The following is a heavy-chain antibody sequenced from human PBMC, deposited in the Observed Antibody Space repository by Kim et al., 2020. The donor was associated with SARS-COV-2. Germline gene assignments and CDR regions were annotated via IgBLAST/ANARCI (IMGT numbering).Heavy chain of an antibody. V-gene: IGHV1-2*02. CDR1: GYTFTSYH. Sequence: ASVKVSCKASGYTFTSYHIHWVRQAPGQGLEWLGKIDPKSGGTDFPQRFQGRVRLNRDTSVDTVSMELTGLTSDDTGVYFCARQFNRPGPYPSSPARFDS. J-gene: IGHJ5*01. CDR3: ARQFNRPGPYPSSPARFDS. CDR2: IDPKSGGT. D-gene: IGHD3-10*01.